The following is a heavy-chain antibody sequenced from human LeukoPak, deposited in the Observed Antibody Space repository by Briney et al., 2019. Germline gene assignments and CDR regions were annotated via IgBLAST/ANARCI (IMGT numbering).Heavy chain of an antibody. J-gene: IGHJ5*02. CDR1: GFTFSSDA. V-gene: IGHV3-33*06. D-gene: IGHD6-19*01. CDR2: ILSDGSKT. Sequence: QPGRSLRLSCAASGFTFSSDAMHWVRQAPGKGLEWVAIILSDGSKTYYPDSVRGRFTISRDNSKNTLYLQMNSLRAEDTAVYYCAKEPASSGWFDPWGQGTLVAVSS. CDR3: AKEPASSGWFDP.